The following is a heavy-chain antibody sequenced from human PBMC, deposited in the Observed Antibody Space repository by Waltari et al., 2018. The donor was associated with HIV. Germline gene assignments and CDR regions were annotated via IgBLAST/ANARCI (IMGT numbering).Heavy chain of an antibody. D-gene: IGHD5-12*01. Sequence: QVQLQESGPGLVKPSQTLSLTCTVSGGSISNGSYYWNWIRQPAGKGLEWIGRIYNSGNTNYNPSLKSRVTISVDTSKNQFSLKLSSVTAADTAVYYCARGRFEGYILYYYYGMDVWGQGTTVSVSS. CDR2: IYNSGNT. J-gene: IGHJ6*02. CDR3: ARGRFEGYILYYYYGMDV. V-gene: IGHV4-61*02. CDR1: GGSISNGSYY.